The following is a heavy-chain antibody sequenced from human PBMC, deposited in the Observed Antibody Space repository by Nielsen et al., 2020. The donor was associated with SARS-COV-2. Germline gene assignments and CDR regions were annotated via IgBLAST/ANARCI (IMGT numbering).Heavy chain of an antibody. CDR3: ARASSGSYLYYFDY. Sequence: SLKISCAASGFTFDDYAMHWVRQAPGKGLEWVSGISWNSGSIGYADSVKGRFTISRDNSKNTLYLQMNSLRAEDTAVYYCARASSGSYLYYFDYWSQGTLVTVSS. CDR1: GFTFDDYA. V-gene: IGHV3-9*01. J-gene: IGHJ4*02. D-gene: IGHD1-26*01. CDR2: ISWNSGSI.